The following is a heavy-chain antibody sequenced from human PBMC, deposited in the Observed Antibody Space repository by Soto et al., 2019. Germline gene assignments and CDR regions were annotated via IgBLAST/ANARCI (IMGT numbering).Heavy chain of an antibody. Sequence: QVQLQQWGAGLLKPSETLSLTCAVYGKSLSGYYWSWIRQPPGKALEWIGEINHRGTTNYNPSLKSRVTISVDTSKNQLFLNLSSVTAADTAMYYCARHHVRGRTIAGAAEFWGQGTLVTVSS. D-gene: IGHD1-26*01. J-gene: IGHJ4*02. V-gene: IGHV4-34*01. CDR2: INHRGTT. CDR1: GKSLSGYY. CDR3: ARHHVRGRTIAGAAEF.